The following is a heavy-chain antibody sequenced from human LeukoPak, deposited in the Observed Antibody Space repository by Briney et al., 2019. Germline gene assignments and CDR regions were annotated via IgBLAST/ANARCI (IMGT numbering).Heavy chain of an antibody. Sequence: GGSLRLSCAASGFTFSGYWLHWVRQAPGKGLVWVSRINSDGSSTTYADSVKGRFTLSRDNAKNSLYLQMNSLRAEDTAVYYCARSVEMAKPKTPGDYWGQGTLVTVSS. V-gene: IGHV3-74*01. CDR1: GFTFSGYW. D-gene: IGHD5-24*01. CDR2: INSDGSST. CDR3: ARSVEMAKPKTPGDY. J-gene: IGHJ4*02.